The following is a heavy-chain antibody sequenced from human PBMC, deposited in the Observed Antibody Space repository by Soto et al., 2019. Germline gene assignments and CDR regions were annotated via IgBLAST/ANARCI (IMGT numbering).Heavy chain of an antibody. CDR2: MNPNSGNT. CDR1: GYTFTSYD. J-gene: IGHJ6*02. Sequence: QVQLVQSGAEVKKPGASVKVSCKASGYTFTSYDTNWVRQATGQGLEWMGWMNPNSGNTGYAQKFQGRVTMTRNTSISTAYMELSSLRSEDTAVYYCARRGYSSSWYYYYYYGMDVWGQGTTVTVSS. D-gene: IGHD6-13*01. V-gene: IGHV1-8*01. CDR3: ARRGYSSSWYYYYYYGMDV.